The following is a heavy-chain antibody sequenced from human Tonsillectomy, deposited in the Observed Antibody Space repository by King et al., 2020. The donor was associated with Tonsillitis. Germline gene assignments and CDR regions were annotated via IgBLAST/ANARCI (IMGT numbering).Heavy chain of an antibody. D-gene: IGHD6-19*01. J-gene: IGHJ4*02. CDR2: ISGSDNST. CDR1: GFTFRSYA. Sequence: QLVQSGGGLVQPGGSLRLSCAASGFTFRSYAMSWVRQAPGKGLEWVSAISGSDNSTYYADSVKGRFTISRDNSKNTLYLQMNSLRAEDTAVYYCAKAGQWLVTFDYWGQGTLVTVSS. CDR3: AKAGQWLVTFDY. V-gene: IGHV3-23*04.